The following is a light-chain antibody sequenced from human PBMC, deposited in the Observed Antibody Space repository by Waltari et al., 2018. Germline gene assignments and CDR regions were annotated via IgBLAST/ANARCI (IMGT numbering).Light chain of an antibody. J-gene: IGLJ3*02. V-gene: IGLV4-69*01. CDR2: VNSDGSH. CDR1: SGHSSNV. CDR3: QTGGHGTWV. Sequence: QSPSASASLGASVKLTCTLSSGHSSNVIAWLQQQPEKGPRYLMKVNSDGSHSKGDEIPDRFSGSSSGAERYLTISSLQSEDEADYYCQTGGHGTWVFGGGTKLTVL.